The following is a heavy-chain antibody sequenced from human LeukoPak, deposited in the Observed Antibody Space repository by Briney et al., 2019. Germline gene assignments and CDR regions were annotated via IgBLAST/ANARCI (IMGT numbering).Heavy chain of an antibody. CDR1: GGTFSSYA. Sequence: APVKVSCKASGGTFSSYAISWVRQAPGQGLEWMGGIIPIFGTANYAQKFQGRVTITTDESTSTAYMELSSLRSEDTAVYYCARGQVEMATINGSDYWGQGTLVTVSS. CDR2: IIPIFGTA. D-gene: IGHD5-24*01. V-gene: IGHV1-69*05. J-gene: IGHJ4*02. CDR3: ARGQVEMATINGSDY.